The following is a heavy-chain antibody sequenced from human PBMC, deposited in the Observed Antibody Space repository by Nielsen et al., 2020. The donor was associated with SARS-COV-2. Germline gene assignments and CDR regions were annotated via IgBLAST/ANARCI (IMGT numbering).Heavy chain of an antibody. Sequence: WVRQAPGQGLEWMGWINTDSEHPTYAQGFTGRFAFSLDTSVSTTYLQISSLKPEDTAVYYCARGVGYCSSTSCYFYYGMDVWGQGTTVTVSS. CDR3: ARGVGYCSSTSCYFYYGMDV. V-gene: IGHV7-4-1*02. D-gene: IGHD2-2*01. CDR2: INTDSEHP. J-gene: IGHJ6*02.